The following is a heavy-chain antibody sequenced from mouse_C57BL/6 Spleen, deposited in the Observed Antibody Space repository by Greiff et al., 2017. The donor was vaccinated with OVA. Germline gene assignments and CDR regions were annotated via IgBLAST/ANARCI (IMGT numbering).Heavy chain of an antibody. CDR3: RRWAGYDGGYYFDY. D-gene: IGHD2-2*01. Sequence: VQLQQSGAELVRPGASVTLSCKASGYTFTDYEMHWVKQTPMHGLVWIGAIDPETGDTAYNQKSKGKDILTADKSSSTAYMEIRSLTSEDSAVYYCRRWAGYDGGYYFDYWGQGTTLTVSS. J-gene: IGHJ2*01. CDR1: GYTFTDYE. V-gene: IGHV1-15*01. CDR2: IDPETGDT.